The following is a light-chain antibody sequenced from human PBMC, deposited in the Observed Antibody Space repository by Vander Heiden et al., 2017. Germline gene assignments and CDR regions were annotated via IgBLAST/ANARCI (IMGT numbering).Light chain of an antibody. CDR2: LGS. CDR3: MQALQTPYT. V-gene: IGKV2-28*01. Sequence: NHFARSTAVTPGEPASISCRSSQSLLHSNGYNYLDWYLQKPGQSPQLLIYLGSNRASGVPDRFSGSGSGTDFTLKISRVEAEDVGVYYCMQALQTPYTFGQGTKLEIK. CDR1: QSLLHSNGYNY. J-gene: IGKJ2*01.